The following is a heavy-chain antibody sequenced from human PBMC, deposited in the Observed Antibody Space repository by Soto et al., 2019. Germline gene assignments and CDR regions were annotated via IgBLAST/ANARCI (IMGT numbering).Heavy chain of an antibody. V-gene: IGHV4-30-2*01. Sequence: QLQLQESGSGLVKPSQTLSLTCAVAGGSISSGGYSWSWIRQPPGKGLEWIGYIYHSGSTYYNPYLNSRVTISVDRSKNQFSLKLSSVTAADTAVYYCAAGGGLPRYYWGQGTLVTVSS. CDR3: AAGGGLPRYY. D-gene: IGHD5-12*01. J-gene: IGHJ4*02. CDR2: IYHSGST. CDR1: GGSISSGGYS.